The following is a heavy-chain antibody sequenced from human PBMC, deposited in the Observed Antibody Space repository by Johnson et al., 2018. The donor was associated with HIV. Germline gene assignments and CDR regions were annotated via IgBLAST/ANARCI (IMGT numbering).Heavy chain of an antibody. J-gene: IGHJ3*02. D-gene: IGHD4-17*01. CDR3: ARDSTPWGGDYVGYAFDI. CDR2: ISYDGSNK. V-gene: IGHV3-30*04. CDR1: GFPFSSYA. Sequence: PLVESGGGLVPPGGSLRLSCAASGFPFSSYAMSWVRQAPGKGLEWVAVISYDGSNKYYADSVKGRFTISRDNSKNTLYLQMNSLRAEDTAVYYCARDSTPWGGDYVGYAFDIWGQGTMVTVSS.